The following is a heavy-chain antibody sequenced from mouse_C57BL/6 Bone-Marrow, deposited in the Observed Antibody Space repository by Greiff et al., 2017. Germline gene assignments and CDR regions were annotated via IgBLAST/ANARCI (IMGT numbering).Heavy chain of an antibody. CDR1: GFNFKDYY. D-gene: IGHD2-4*01. V-gene: IGHV14-2*01. CDR3: ARSGADYTAWFAY. J-gene: IGHJ3*01. Sequence: VQLQQSGAELVKPGASVKLSCTASGFNFKDYYMHWVKQRTEQGLEWIGRIDPEDGDTKYAPKFQGKATIPADTSSNTAYLQLSSLTSEDTAVDYCARSGADYTAWFAYWGQGTLVTVSA. CDR2: IDPEDGDT.